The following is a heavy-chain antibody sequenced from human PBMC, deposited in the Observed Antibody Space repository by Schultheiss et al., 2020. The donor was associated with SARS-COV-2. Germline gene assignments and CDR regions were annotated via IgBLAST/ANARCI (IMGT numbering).Heavy chain of an antibody. Sequence: SGPTLVKPTQTLTLTCTFSGFSLSTSGVGVGWIRQPPGKALEWLARIDWDDDKFYSTSLKTRLTISKDTSKNQVVLTMTNMDPVDTATYYCARSSITIWKDYFDYWGQGTLVTVSS. J-gene: IGHJ4*02. CDR1: GFSLSTSGVG. V-gene: IGHV2-70*04. CDR3: ARSSITIWKDYFDY. CDR2: IDWDDDK. D-gene: IGHD3-3*01.